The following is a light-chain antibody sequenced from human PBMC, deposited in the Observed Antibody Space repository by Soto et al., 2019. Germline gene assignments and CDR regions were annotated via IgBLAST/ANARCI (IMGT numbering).Light chain of an antibody. Sequence: DIQMTQSPSTLSASVGDRVTITCRASQSISSWLAWYQQKPGRAPKLLIYKASSLETGVRSRFRGSGSGTEFTLIISSLQPDDFASYYCQQYGSSSPWTFGQGTKVEIK. CDR2: KAS. V-gene: IGKV1-5*03. CDR3: QQYGSSSPWT. CDR1: QSISSW. J-gene: IGKJ1*01.